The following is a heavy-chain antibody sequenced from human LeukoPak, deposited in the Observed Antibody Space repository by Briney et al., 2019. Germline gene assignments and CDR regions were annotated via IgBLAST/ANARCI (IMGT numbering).Heavy chain of an antibody. CDR2: IYTSGIT. CDR3: ARLPDP. CDR1: GDSISSGTYY. J-gene: IGHJ5*02. Sequence: PSQTLSLTCTVSGDSISSGTYYWYWIRQPAGKGLEWIGRIYTSGITNYNPSLKSRVTISVDTSKNQFSLKLTSVTASDTAVYYCARLPDPWGQGTLVTVSS. V-gene: IGHV4-61*02.